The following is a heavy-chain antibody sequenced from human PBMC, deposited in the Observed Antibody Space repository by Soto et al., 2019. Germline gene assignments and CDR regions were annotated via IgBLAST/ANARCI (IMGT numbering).Heavy chain of an antibody. Sequence: GESLKISCAASGFTFSSYAVSWVRQAPGKGLEWVSAISGSGGSTYYADSVKGRFTISRDNSKNTLYLQMNSLRAEDTAVYYCAKDGSSYYYGSGSYDYYMDVWGKGTTVTVSS. D-gene: IGHD3-10*01. CDR1: GFTFSSYA. J-gene: IGHJ6*03. CDR3: AKDGSSYYYGSGSYDYYMDV. V-gene: IGHV3-23*01. CDR2: ISGSGGST.